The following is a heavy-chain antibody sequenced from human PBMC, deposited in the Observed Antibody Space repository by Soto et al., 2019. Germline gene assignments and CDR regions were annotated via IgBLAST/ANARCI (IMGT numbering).Heavy chain of an antibody. CDR2: INPNSGGT. V-gene: IGHV1-2*04. CDR3: ARDVGGIAVAEKYIHY. J-gene: IGHJ4*02. Sequence: ASLKVSCKAYGYTFTGYYIHWVRQAPGQGLERMGWINPNSGGTDYAQKFQGWVTMTRDTSIRTAYMELRRLRSEEKAVYYCARDVGGIAVAEKYIHYWGQGPLVTL. CDR1: GYTFTGYY. D-gene: IGHD6-19*01.